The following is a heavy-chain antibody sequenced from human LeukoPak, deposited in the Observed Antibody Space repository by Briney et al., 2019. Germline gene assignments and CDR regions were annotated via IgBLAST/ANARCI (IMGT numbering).Heavy chain of an antibody. Sequence: GGSLRHSCTAPRFTPAVYATSWLRQGPGEGRGRGGLIRGIAYGGPTEYAASVQGRFTISRDDSKCIAYLQMNSLKTEDTAVYYCTRDQYYDFWSGYYIWGQGTMVTISS. D-gene: IGHD3-3*01. CDR1: RFTPAVYA. CDR2: IRGIAYGGPT. V-gene: IGHV3-49*03. J-gene: IGHJ3*02. CDR3: TRDQYYDFWSGYYI.